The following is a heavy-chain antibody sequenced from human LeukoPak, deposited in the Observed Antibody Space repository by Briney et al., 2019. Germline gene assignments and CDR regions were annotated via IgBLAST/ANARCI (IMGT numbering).Heavy chain of an antibody. Sequence: SETLSLTRAVSGYSISSGYYWGWIRQPPGKGLEWIGSIYHSGSTYYNPSLKSRVTISVDTSKNQFSLKLSSVTAADTAVYYCARRDGSGSYYNNWYFDLWGRGTLVTVSS. CDR3: ARRDGSGSYYNNWYFDL. CDR1: GYSISSGYY. CDR2: IYHSGST. J-gene: IGHJ2*01. D-gene: IGHD3-10*01. V-gene: IGHV4-38-2*01.